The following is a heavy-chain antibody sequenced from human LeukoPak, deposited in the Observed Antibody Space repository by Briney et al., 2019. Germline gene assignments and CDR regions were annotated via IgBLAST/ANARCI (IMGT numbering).Heavy chain of an antibody. V-gene: IGHV3-7*03. J-gene: IGHJ4*02. CDR2: IKKDGSQK. Sequence: PGGSLRLSCAASGFTFSKYWMSWVRQPPGKGLEWVANIKKDGSQKYYVDSVEGRSTISRDNAKNSLYLQMNSLRAEDTAVYYCASGVAVAGYYFDYWGQGTLVTVSS. CDR1: GFTFSKYW. CDR3: ASGVAVAGYYFDY. D-gene: IGHD6-19*01.